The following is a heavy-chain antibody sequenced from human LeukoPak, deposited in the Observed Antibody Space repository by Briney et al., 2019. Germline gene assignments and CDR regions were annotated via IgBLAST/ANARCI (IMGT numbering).Heavy chain of an antibody. CDR3: ARDPYYYGSGSYYGDQYFQH. CDR2: VSAYNGNT. D-gene: IGHD3-10*01. V-gene: IGHV1-18*01. Sequence: ASVKVSCKASGYTFTSYGISWVRQAPGQGLEWVGWVSAYNGNTNYAQKLQGRVTTTTDTSTSTAYMELRSLRSDDTAVYYCARDPYYYGSGSYYGDQYFQHWGQGTLVTVSS. CDR1: GYTFTSYG. J-gene: IGHJ1*01.